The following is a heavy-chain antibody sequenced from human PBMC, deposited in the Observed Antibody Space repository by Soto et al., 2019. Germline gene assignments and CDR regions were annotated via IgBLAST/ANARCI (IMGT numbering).Heavy chain of an antibody. Sequence: SETLSLTCTVSGGSISSGGYYWSWIRQHPGKGLEWIGYIYYSGSTYYNPSLKSRVTISVDTSKNQFSLKLSSVTAADTAVYYGAGGGGDRGAPAYYYYYMDVWGKGTTVTVSS. CDR3: AGGGGDRGAPAYYYYYMDV. V-gene: IGHV4-31*03. D-gene: IGHD3-10*01. J-gene: IGHJ6*03. CDR1: GGSISSGGYY. CDR2: IYYSGST.